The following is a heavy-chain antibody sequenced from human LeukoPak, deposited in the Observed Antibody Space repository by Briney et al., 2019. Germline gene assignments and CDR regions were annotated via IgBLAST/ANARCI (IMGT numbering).Heavy chain of an antibody. J-gene: IGHJ6*03. CDR3: ARGGGHFWSDFYSDYSMDV. V-gene: IGHV4-59*01. Sequence: SETLSLTCTVSGGSFNRYYWSRIRQSPGGGLEWIAYMYYSGGTRSNPSLEDRITISLDTSQNRFSLKLTSVTAADTALYYCARGGGHFWSDFYSDYSMDVWGKGTTVIVSS. CDR1: GGSFNRYY. CDR2: MYYSGGT. D-gene: IGHD3-3*02.